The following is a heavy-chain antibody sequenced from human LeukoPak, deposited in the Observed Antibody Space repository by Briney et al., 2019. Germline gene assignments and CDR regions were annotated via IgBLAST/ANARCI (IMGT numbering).Heavy chain of an antibody. CDR1: GYTFTSYG. J-gene: IGHJ4*02. CDR2: ISAYNGNT. D-gene: IGHD3-22*01. CDR3: ATGREYYYDSSGYSPMFDY. Sequence: ASVKVSCKASGYTFTSYGISWVRQAPGQGLEWMGWISAYNGNTNYAQKLQGRVTMTTDTSTSTAYMELRSPRSDDTAVYYCATGREYYYDSSGYSPMFDYWGQGTLVTVSS. V-gene: IGHV1-18*01.